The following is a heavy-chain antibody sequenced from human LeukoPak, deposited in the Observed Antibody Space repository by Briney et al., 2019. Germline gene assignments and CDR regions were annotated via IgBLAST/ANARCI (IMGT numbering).Heavy chain of an antibody. CDR2: MNPNSGNT. V-gene: IGHV1-8*01. J-gene: IGHJ6*03. CDR1: GYTFTSYD. D-gene: IGHD3-9*01. CDR3: ARGHADDILTGYYLFHYYYMDV. Sequence: ASVKVSCKASGYTFTSYDINWVRQATGQGLEGRGWMNPNSGNTGYAQKFQGRVTMARNTSISTAYMELSSLRSEDTAVYYCARGHADDILTGYYLFHYYYMDVWGKGTTVTISS.